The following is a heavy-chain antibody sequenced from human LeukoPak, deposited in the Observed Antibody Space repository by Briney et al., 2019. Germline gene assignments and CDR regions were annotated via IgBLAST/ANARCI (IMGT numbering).Heavy chain of an antibody. J-gene: IGHJ4*02. CDR2: IYTGGST. V-gene: IGHV3-53*01. CDR3: ARDRGGTFGI. D-gene: IGHD2-15*01. Sequence: PGGSLRLSCAASGFTVSGNYMSWVRQAPGKGLEWVSVIYTGGSTYYADSVKGRFTISRDNSKNTLFLQMSSLRGEDTAVYFCARDRGGTFGIWGQGTLVTVSS. CDR1: GFTVSGNY.